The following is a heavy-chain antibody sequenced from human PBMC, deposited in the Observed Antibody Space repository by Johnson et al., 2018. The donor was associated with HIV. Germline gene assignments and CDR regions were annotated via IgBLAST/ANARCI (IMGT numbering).Heavy chain of an antibody. Sequence: QLVESGGGVVQPGRSLRLSCAASRFTFSSFAMHWVRQAPGKGLEWVAVISYDASNKYYADSVKGRFTISRDNSKNTLYLQMNSLRVEDTAVYHCARGRRPWELHGFNAFDTWGQGTMVIVSS. V-gene: IGHV3-30*04. D-gene: IGHD1-26*01. CDR3: ARGRRPWELHGFNAFDT. CDR2: ISYDASNK. J-gene: IGHJ3*02. CDR1: RFTFSSFA.